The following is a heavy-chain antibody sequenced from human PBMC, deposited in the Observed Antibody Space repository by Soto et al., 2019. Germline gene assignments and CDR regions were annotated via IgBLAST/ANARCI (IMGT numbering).Heavy chain of an antibody. CDR1: GDSVSSNSAA. Sequence: SQTLSLTCAISGDSVSSNSAAWNWIRQSPSRGLEWLGRTYYRSKWYNDYAVSVKSRITINPDTSKNQFSLQLNSVTPEDTAVYYCAREDCSGGSCYYYGMDVWGKGTTVTVSS. D-gene: IGHD2-15*01. CDR3: AREDCSGGSCYYYGMDV. V-gene: IGHV6-1*01. J-gene: IGHJ6*04. CDR2: TYYRSKWYN.